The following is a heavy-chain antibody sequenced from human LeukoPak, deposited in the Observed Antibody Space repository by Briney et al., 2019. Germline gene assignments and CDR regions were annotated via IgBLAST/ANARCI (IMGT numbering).Heavy chain of an antibody. J-gene: IGHJ4*02. CDR3: AREDPVVAGTFDY. CDR2: ISAYNGNT. V-gene: IGHV1-18*01. D-gene: IGHD6-19*01. Sequence: ASVKVSCKASGYTFTSYGISWVRQAPGQGLEWMGWISAYNGNTNYAQKLQGRVTMTTDTSTSTVYMELRSLRSDDTAVYYCAREDPVVAGTFDYWGQGTLVTVSS. CDR1: GYTFTSYG.